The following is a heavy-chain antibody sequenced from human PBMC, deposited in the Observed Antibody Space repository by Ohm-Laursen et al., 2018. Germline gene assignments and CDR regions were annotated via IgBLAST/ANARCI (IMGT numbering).Heavy chain of an antibody. Sequence: SLRLSCAASGFTFDDYAMHWVRQAPGKGLEWVSGISWNSDNINYADSVKGRFTISRDNAKNSLYLQMNSLRTADTALYYCAKGRGGHFDYWGQGTLITVSS. V-gene: IGHV3-9*01. J-gene: IGHJ4*02. CDR3: AKGRGGHFDY. CDR1: GFTFDDYA. CDR2: ISWNSDNI. D-gene: IGHD3-10*01.